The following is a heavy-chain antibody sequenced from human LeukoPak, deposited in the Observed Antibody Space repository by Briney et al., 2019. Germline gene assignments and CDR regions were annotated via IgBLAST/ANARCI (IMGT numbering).Heavy chain of an antibody. D-gene: IGHD6-13*01. CDR2: INPNSGGT. CDR3: ARVRPGIAWFDP. Sequence: ASVKVSCKASGYTFTGYYMHWVRQAPGQGLEWMGWINPNSGGTNYAQKFQGRVTMTRDTSISTAYMELSRLRSDDTAVYYCARVRPGIAWFDPWGQGTLVTVSS. V-gene: IGHV1-2*02. J-gene: IGHJ5*02. CDR1: GYTFTGYY.